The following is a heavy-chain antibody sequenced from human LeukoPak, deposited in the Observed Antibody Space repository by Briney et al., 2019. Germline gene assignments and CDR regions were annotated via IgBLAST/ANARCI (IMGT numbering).Heavy chain of an antibody. V-gene: IGHV1-2*02. CDR3: ARTDYYGSGSYYY. Sequence: GASVKVSCEASGYTFTGYYMHWVRQAPGQGLEWMGWINPNSGGTNYAQKFQGRVTMTRDTSISTAYMELSRLRSDDTAVYYCARTDYYGSGSYYYWGQGTLVTVSS. D-gene: IGHD3-10*01. CDR1: GYTFTGYY. J-gene: IGHJ4*02. CDR2: INPNSGGT.